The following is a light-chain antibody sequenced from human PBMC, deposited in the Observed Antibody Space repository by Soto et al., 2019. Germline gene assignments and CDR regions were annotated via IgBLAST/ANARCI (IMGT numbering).Light chain of an antibody. CDR3: QQYNDWPRT. Sequence: EIVMAQSPATLSVSPGERATLSCRASQSVSSNLGWFQQKPGQAPRLLIYGASTRATGIPARFSGSGSRTEFTLTISSLQSEDFAVYYCQQYNDWPRTFGQGTKVDIK. CDR2: GAS. J-gene: IGKJ1*01. CDR1: QSVSSN. V-gene: IGKV3-15*01.